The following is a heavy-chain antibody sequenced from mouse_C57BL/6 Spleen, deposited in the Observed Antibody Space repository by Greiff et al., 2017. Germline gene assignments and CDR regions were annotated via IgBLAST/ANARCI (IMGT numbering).Heavy chain of an antibody. Sequence: EVQLQESGPGLVKPSQSLSLTCSVTGYSITSGYYWNWIRQFPGNKLEWMGYISYDGSNNYNPSLKNRISITRDTSKNQFFLKLNSVTTEDTATYYCARDYGSSYLFADWGQGTLVTVSA. CDR2: ISYDGSN. J-gene: IGHJ3*01. CDR1: GYSITSGYY. D-gene: IGHD1-1*01. V-gene: IGHV3-6*01. CDR3: ARDYGSSYLFAD.